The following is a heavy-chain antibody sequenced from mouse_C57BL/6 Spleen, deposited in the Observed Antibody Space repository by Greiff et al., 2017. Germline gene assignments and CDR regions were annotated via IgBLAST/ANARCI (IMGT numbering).Heavy chain of an antibody. CDR2: IHPGDGDT. CDR3: ANSNAWFAY. V-gene: IGHV1-82*01. Sequence: VQLVESGPELVKPGASVKISCKASGYAFSSSWMNWVKQRPGKGLEWIGRIHPGDGDTNYNGKFKGKATLTADKSSSTAYMQLSSLTSEDSAVYFCANSNAWFAYWGQGTLVTVSA. CDR1: GYAFSSSW. J-gene: IGHJ3*01. D-gene: IGHD2-5*01.